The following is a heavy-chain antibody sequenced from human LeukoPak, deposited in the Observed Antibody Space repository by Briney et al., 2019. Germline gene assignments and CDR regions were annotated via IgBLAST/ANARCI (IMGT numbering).Heavy chain of an antibody. CDR1: GGSFSGYS. CDR3: ASRGY. D-gene: IGHD3-10*01. CDR2: INNSGST. V-gene: IGHV4-34*01. J-gene: IGHJ4*02. Sequence: SETLSLTCALSGGSFSGYSSSWIRHPPGEGLEWIGEINNSGSTNYNPSLKSRVTISVDTSKNQFSLKLSSVTAADTAVYYCASRGYWGQGTLVTVSS.